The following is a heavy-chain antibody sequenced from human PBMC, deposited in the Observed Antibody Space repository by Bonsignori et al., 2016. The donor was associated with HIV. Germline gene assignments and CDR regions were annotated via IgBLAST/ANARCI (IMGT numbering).Heavy chain of an antibody. J-gene: IGHJ4*02. Sequence: SETLSLTCTVSGGSISSYYWSWIRQPAGKGLEWIGRIYTSGSTNYNPSLKSRVTMSVDTSKNQFSLKLSSVTAADTAVYYCARDKIGLDFRSYYFDYWGQGTLVTVSS. D-gene: IGHD3-3*01. V-gene: IGHV4-4*07. CDR2: IYTSGST. CDR3: ARDKIGLDFRSYYFDY. CDR1: GGSISSYY.